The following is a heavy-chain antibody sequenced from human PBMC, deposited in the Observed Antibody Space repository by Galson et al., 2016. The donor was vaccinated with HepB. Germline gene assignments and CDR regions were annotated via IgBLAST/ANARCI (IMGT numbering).Heavy chain of an antibody. J-gene: IGHJ5*02. CDR2: ISGSGGST. CDR3: ARDTYGSFDP. D-gene: IGHD3-10*01. Sequence: SLRLSCAASGFPFSIYAMSWVRKAPGKGLAWVSAISGSGGSTYYADSVRGRFTICRDNSKNTVYLQMDSLRAEDTSVYYCARDTYGSFDPWGQGALVTVSS. CDR1: GFPFSIYA. V-gene: IGHV3-23*01.